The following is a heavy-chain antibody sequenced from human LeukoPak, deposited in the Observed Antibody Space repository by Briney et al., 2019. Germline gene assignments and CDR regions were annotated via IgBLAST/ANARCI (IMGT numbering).Heavy chain of an antibody. V-gene: IGHV4-61*02. Sequence: PSETLSLTCTVSGGSISTGDYYWSWIRQPAGKGLEWIGRIYTSGSTNYNPSLKSRVTISVDTSKNQFSLKLSSVTAADTAVYYCARDRYYYDSSGYYSAFDTWGQGTMVTVSS. CDR2: IYTSGST. D-gene: IGHD3-22*01. CDR3: ARDRYYYDSSGYYSAFDT. J-gene: IGHJ3*02. CDR1: GGSISTGDYY.